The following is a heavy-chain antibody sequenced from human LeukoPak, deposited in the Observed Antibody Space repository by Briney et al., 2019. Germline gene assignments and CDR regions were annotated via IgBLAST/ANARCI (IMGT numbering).Heavy chain of an antibody. Sequence: ASVKVSCKASGYTFTSYAMNWVRQAPGQGLEWMGWINTNTGNPTYAQGFTGRFVFSLDTSVSTAYLQISSLKAEDTAVYYCAISFRHGSGSYYDAFDIWGQGTMVTVSS. CDR3: AISFRHGSGSYYDAFDI. CDR1: GYTFTSYA. V-gene: IGHV7-4-1*02. CDR2: INTNTGNP. D-gene: IGHD3-10*01. J-gene: IGHJ3*02.